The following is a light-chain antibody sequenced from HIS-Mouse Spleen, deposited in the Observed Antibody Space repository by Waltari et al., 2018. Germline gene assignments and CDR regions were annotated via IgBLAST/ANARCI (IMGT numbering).Light chain of an antibody. CDR2: DVS. V-gene: IGLV2-11*01. Sequence: QSALTQPRSVSGSPGQSVTISCTGTSSDVVGYTYVSWYQQHPGKAPQLMIYDVSKRPSGVPDRFSGSKSGNTASLTISGLQAEDEADYYCCSYAGSYTWVFGGGTKLTVL. CDR3: CSYAGSYTWV. CDR1: SSDVVGYTY. J-gene: IGLJ3*02.